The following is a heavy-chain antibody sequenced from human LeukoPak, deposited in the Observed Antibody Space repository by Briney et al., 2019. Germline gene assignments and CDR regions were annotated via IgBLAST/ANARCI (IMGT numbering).Heavy chain of an antibody. CDR1: GGSISDYC. V-gene: IGHV4-59*01. J-gene: IGHJ4*02. CDR3: ARGGDWVWSAFDY. CDR2: ICYSGST. Sequence: KPSETLSLTCTVSGGSISDYCWSWIRQPPGKGLEWIGYICYSGSTNYNYSLKSRVGISVDTSKNQFSLRLNSVTAADTAVYYCARGGDWVWSAFDYWGQGTLVTVSS. D-gene: IGHD3-3*01.